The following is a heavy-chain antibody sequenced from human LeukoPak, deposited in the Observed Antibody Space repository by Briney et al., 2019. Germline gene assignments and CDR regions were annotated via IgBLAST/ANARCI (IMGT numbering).Heavy chain of an antibody. Sequence: GGSLRLSCAASGFTFSSYWMSWVRQAPGKGLEWVAVISYDGSNKYYADSVKGRFTISRDNAKNSLYLQMNSLRAEDTALYYCARATYHYDSSGYYHIRDYFDYWGQGTLVTVSS. V-gene: IGHV3-30*03. CDR1: GFTFSSYW. J-gene: IGHJ4*02. D-gene: IGHD3-22*01. CDR3: ARATYHYDSSGYYHIRDYFDY. CDR2: ISYDGSNK.